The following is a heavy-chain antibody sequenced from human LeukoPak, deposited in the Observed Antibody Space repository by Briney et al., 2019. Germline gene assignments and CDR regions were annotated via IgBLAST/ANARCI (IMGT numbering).Heavy chain of an antibody. D-gene: IGHD1-26*01. V-gene: IGHV4-39*07. CDR3: ARDRVTSGSSDY. CDR2: INYSGST. CDR1: GGSISSSSDY. Sequence: SETLSLTCTVSGGSISSSSDYWGWIRQPPGKGLEWIGSINYSGSTYNNPSLKSRVTISVDTSKNQFSLKLNSVTAADTAVYHCARDRVTSGSSDYWGQGTLVTVSS. J-gene: IGHJ4*02.